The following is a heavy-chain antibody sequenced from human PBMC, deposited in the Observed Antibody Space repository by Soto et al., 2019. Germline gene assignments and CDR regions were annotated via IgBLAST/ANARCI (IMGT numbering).Heavy chain of an antibody. D-gene: IGHD3-3*01. V-gene: IGHV1-8*01. Sequence: VKVSCKASGYTFTSYDINWVRQATGQGLEWMGWMNPNSGNTGYAQKFQGRVTMTRNTSISTAYMELSSLRSEDTAVYYCVRLRFLEWLSLAYMDVWGKGTTVTVSS. J-gene: IGHJ6*03. CDR1: GYTFTSYD. CDR3: VRLRFLEWLSLAYMDV. CDR2: MNPNSGNT.